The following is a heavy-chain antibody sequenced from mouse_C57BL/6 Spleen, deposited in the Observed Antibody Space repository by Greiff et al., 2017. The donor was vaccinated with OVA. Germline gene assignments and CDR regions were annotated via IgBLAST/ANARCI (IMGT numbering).Heavy chain of an antibody. V-gene: IGHV1-59*01. CDR2: IDPSDSYT. CDR3: ARGDIGFDY. J-gene: IGHJ2*01. D-gene: IGHD2-14*01. CDR1: GYTFTSYW. Sequence: QVQLQQPGAELVRPGPSVKLSCKASGYTFTSYWMHWVKQRPGQGLEWIGVIDPSDSYTNYNQKFKGKATLTVDTSSSTAYMQLSSLTSEDSAVYYCARGDIGFDYWGQGTTLTVSS.